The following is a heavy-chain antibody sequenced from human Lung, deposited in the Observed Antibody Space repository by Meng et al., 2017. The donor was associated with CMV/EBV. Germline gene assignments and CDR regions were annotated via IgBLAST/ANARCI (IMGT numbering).Heavy chain of an antibody. CDR1: GFSFGDYA. CDR2: IRSKGYGGTR. CDR3: TRGGTIFGMVTSFDY. Sequence: SCTASGFSFGDYAMNWVRQAPGKGLEWVGFIRSKGYGGTREYAASVKGRFIISRDDSKTIAYLQMNSLKTEDTAVYYCTRGGTIFGMVTSFDYWXQGTXVTVSS. D-gene: IGHD3-3*01. V-gene: IGHV3-49*04. J-gene: IGHJ4*02.